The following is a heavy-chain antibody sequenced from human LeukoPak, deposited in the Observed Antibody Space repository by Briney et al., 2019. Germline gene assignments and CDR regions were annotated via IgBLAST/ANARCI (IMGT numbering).Heavy chain of an antibody. CDR1: GFTFDDYA. CDR3: AKDQGAAAAASYFDY. D-gene: IGHD6-13*01. V-gene: IGHV3-9*01. J-gene: IGHJ4*02. Sequence: GRSLRLSCAASGFTFDDYAMHWVRQAPGKGLEWVSGISWNSGSIGYADSVKGRFTISRDNAKNFLYLQMNSLRAEDTALYYCAKDQGAAAAASYFDYWGQGTLVTVSS. CDR2: ISWNSGSI.